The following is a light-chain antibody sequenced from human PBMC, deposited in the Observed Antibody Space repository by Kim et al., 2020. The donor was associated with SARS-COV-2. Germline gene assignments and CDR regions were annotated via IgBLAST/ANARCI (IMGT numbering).Light chain of an antibody. CDR1: SSNIGKTY. Sequence: GQTFTISCSGGSSNIGKTYVYWYQQLPGTAPRLLIYANSQRPSGVPDRFSGSKSGTSASLAISGLRSEDEADYYCSGWDETLSARVFGGGTQLTVL. J-gene: IGLJ3*02. CDR3: SGWDETLSARV. CDR2: ANS. V-gene: IGLV1-47*02.